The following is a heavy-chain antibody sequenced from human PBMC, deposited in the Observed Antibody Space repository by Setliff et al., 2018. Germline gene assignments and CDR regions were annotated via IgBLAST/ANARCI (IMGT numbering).Heavy chain of an antibody. D-gene: IGHD4-17*01. CDR2: IYYSGST. V-gene: IGHV4-31*03. Sequence: PSETLSLTCTVSGGSISSGGYYWSWIRQHPGKGLEWIGYIYYSGSTYYNPSLKSRVTISVDTSKNQFSLKLSSVTAADTAVYYCARDPLTTNRRRAFDIRGQGTMVTV. J-gene: IGHJ3*02. CDR3: ARDPLTTNRRRAFDI. CDR1: GGSISSGGYY.